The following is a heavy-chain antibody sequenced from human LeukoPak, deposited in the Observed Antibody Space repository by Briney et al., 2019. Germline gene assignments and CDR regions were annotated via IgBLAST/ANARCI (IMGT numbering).Heavy chain of an antibody. D-gene: IGHD3-9*01. CDR3: ARDGDYDILTGPYAFDI. J-gene: IGHJ3*02. CDR1: GGSISSSNW. V-gene: IGHV4-4*02. CDR2: IYHSGST. Sequence: PSGTLSLTCAVSGGSISSSNWWSWVRQPPGKGLEWIGEIYHSGSTNYNPSLKSRVTISVDKSKNQFSLKLSSVTAADTAVYYCARDGDYDILTGPYAFDIWGQGTMVIVSS.